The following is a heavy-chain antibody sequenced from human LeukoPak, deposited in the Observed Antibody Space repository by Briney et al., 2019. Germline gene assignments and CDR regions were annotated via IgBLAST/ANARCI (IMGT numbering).Heavy chain of an antibody. CDR1: GFTFSSYG. J-gene: IGHJ4*02. Sequence: GGSLRLSCAASGFTFSSYGMHWVRQAPGKGLEWVAVISYDGSNKYYADSVKGRFTISRDNSKNTLYLQMNSLRAEDTAVYYCAKRGGSYYEIDYWGQGTLVTVSS. D-gene: IGHD1-26*01. CDR2: ISYDGSNK. V-gene: IGHV3-30*18. CDR3: AKRGGSYYEIDY.